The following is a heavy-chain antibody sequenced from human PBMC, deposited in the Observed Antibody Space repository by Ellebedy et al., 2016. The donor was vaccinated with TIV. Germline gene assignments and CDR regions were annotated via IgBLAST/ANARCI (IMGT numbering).Heavy chain of an antibody. D-gene: IGHD3-10*01. CDR1: GFTFSDYY. J-gene: IGHJ4*02. CDR2: ISSNVITT. CDR3: ARDRETWFGDPTGLDY. V-gene: IGHV3-11*04. Sequence: GESLKISCAASGFTFSDYYMSWVRQAPGKGLEWVSYISSNVITTYYADSVKGRFTISRDNDKNSLYLQMSSLRAEDTAVYYCARDRETWFGDPTGLDYWGQGTLVTVSS.